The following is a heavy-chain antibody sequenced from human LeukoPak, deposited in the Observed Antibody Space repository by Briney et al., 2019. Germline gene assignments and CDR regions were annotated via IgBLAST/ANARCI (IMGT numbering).Heavy chain of an antibody. CDR2: ISGYNGDT. V-gene: IGHV1-18*01. D-gene: IGHD4/OR15-4a*01. J-gene: IGHJ4*02. CDR1: RYTFHNYG. CDR3: GRDPIGYNNYGAQIDY. Sequence: SVNVSYKPCRYTFHNYGISWVRQAPGQGLEWMGWISGYNGDTDHAQKLQGRVTMTTVTSTSTAYMELRSLRFDDTAVYDCGRDPIGYNNYGAQIDYWGQGTLVTVSS.